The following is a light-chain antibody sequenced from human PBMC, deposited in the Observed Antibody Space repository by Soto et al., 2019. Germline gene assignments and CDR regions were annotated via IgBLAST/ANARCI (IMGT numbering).Light chain of an antibody. CDR3: QQYHTWPVT. J-gene: IGKJ4*01. CDR1: QSVSSN. Sequence: EIVMTQSPGTLSVSPGERATLSCWASQSVSSNLAWYQQKPGQAPRLLISAVSTGATGVPARFSGSGSGTEFTLTINSLQSEDCATYYCQQYHTWPVTFGGGTKVEIK. CDR2: AVS. V-gene: IGKV3-15*01.